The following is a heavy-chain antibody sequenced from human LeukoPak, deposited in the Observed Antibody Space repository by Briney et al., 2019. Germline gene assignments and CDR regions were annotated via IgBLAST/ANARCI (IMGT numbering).Heavy chain of an antibody. CDR1: GFTFSNSA. Sequence: GGSLRLSCAASGFTFSNSAMHWVRQAPGKGLEWVAVISYGGSNKYYADSVKGRFTISRDNSKNTLYLQMSLLRADDTAVYYCARDLNDRNGNSCYFDNWGQGTLVTVSS. CDR2: ISYGGSNK. V-gene: IGHV3-30-3*01. CDR3: ARDLNDRNGNSCYFDN. D-gene: IGHD3-22*01. J-gene: IGHJ4*02.